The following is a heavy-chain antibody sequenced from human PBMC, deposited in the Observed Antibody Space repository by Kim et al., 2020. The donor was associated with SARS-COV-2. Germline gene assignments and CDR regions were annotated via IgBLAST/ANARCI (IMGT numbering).Heavy chain of an antibody. J-gene: IGHJ6*02. CDR1: GFTFSSYG. V-gene: IGHV3-33*05. CDR3: ARDWGMGSGGNYYYYGMDV. Sequence: GGSLRLSCAASGFTFSSYGMHWVRQAPGKGLEWVAVISYDGSNKYYADSVKGRFTISRDNSKNTLYLQMNSLRAEDTDVYYCARDWGMGSGGNYYYYGMDVWGQGTTVSVSS. D-gene: IGHD3-16*01. CDR2: ISYDGSNK.